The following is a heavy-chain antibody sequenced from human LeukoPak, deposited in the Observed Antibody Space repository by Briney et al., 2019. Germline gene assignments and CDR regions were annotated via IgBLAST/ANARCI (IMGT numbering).Heavy chain of an antibody. J-gene: IGHJ2*01. CDR2: IYYLGST. V-gene: IGHV4-59*01. CDR1: GGSISSYY. D-gene: IGHD3-10*01. Sequence: SETLSLTCTASGGSISSYYWSWIRQPPGKGLEWVGHIYYLGSTNYNPSLKSRVTISIDTSKNYFSLKLNSVIAADTAVYYCARDRPGSYWYFDLWGRGTLVTVSS. CDR3: ARDRPGSYWYFDL.